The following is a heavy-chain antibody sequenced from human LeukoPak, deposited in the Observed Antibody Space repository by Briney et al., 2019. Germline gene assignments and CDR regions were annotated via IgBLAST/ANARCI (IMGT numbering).Heavy chain of an antibody. CDR3: ARDGGLQQWLVRPLDY. V-gene: IGHV4-39*07. CDR2: IYYSGST. D-gene: IGHD6-19*01. CDR1: GGSISSSSYY. J-gene: IGHJ4*02. Sequence: PSETLSLTCTVSGGSISSSSYYWGWIRQPPGKGLEWIRSIYYSGSTYYNPSLKSRVTISVDTSKNQFSLKLSSVTAADTAVYYCARDGGLQQWLVRPLDYWGQGTLVTVSS.